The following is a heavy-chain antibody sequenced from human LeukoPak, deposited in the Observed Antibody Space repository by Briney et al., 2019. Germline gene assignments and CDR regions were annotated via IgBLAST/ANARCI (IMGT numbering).Heavy chain of an antibody. D-gene: IGHD2-15*01. Sequence: GRSLRLSCSASGFPFSSYAMHWVRQAPGKGLEYVSAISDSGGSTYYADSVKDRFTISRDNSKNTLYLQMSSLRAEDTAVYFCVRGYSFGPYGMDVWGQGTTVTVSS. CDR2: ISDSGGST. J-gene: IGHJ6*02. V-gene: IGHV3-64D*09. CDR1: GFPFSSYA. CDR3: VRGYSFGPYGMDV.